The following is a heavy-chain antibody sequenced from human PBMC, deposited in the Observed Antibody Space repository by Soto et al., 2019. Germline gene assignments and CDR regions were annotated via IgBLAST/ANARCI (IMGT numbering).Heavy chain of an antibody. V-gene: IGHV3-30-3*01. CDR1: GFTFSTYT. J-gene: IGHJ4*02. CDR3: AREWSISLAAPGY. CDR2: ISNDGSNT. D-gene: IGHD6-19*01. Sequence: GGSLRLSCAASGFTFSTYTMHWVRQAPGKGLEWVAVISNDGSNTYYADSVKGRFTISRDNSKNTLYLQMNSLRAEDTAVYYCAREWSISLAAPGYRGQGTLVTVSS.